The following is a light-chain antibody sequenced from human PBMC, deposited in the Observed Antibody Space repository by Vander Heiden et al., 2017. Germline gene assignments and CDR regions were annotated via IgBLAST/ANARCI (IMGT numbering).Light chain of an antibody. Sequence: QAGLTQPPSVSKDLRQTATLTCTGNSNNVGNQGAAWLQQHQGHPPKLLSYRNNNRPSGISGRFSAFRSGNTASLTITGLQPEDEADYYCSAWDSSLSVYVFGTGTKVTVL. V-gene: IGLV10-54*04. CDR1: SNNVGNQG. J-gene: IGLJ1*01. CDR2: RNN. CDR3: SAWDSSLSVYV.